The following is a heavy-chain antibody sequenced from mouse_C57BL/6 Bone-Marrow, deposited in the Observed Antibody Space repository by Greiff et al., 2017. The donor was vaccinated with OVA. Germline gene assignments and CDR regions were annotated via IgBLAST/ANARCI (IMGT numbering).Heavy chain of an antibody. Sequence: VQLKESGPVLVKPGASVKMSCKASGYTFTDYYMNWVKQSHGKSLEWIGVINPYNGGTSSNQKFKGKATLTVDKSSSTAYMELNSLTSEDSACYYCARGGIYYYGWYFDVWGTGTTVTVSS. D-gene: IGHD1-1*01. V-gene: IGHV1-19*01. CDR3: ARGGIYYYGWYFDV. J-gene: IGHJ1*03. CDR2: INPYNGGT. CDR1: GYTFTDYY.